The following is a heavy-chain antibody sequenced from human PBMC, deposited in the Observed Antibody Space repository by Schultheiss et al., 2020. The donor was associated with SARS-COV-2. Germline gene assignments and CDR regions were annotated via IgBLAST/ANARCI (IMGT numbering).Heavy chain of an antibody. V-gene: IGHV3-7*01. CDR2: IKQDGSEK. CDR1: GFTFSSYW. Sequence: GGSLRLSCAASGFTFSSYWMSWVRQAPGKGLEWVANIKQDGSEKYYVDSVKGRFTISRDNAKNTLYLQMNSLRAEDTAVYYCARSGIWELLSNWFDPWGQGTLVTVSS. CDR3: ARSGIWELLSNWFDP. D-gene: IGHD1-26*01. J-gene: IGHJ5*02.